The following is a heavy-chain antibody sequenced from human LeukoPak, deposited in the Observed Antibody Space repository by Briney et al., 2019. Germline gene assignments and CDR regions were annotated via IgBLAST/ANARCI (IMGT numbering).Heavy chain of an antibody. D-gene: IGHD2-8*01. Sequence: SVKVSCNAPGYTFTSYYMHWVRQAPGQGLEWMGIINPSGGSTSDAQKFQGRVTMTRYMSTSTVYMELSSLRSEDTAVYYCARARLSYTPDYWGQGTLVTVPS. CDR2: INPSGGST. CDR3: ARARLSYTPDY. V-gene: IGHV1-46*01. J-gene: IGHJ4*02. CDR1: GYTFTSYY.